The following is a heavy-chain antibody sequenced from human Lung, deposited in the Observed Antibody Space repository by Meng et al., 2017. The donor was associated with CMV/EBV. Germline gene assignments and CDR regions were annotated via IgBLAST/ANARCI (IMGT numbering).Heavy chain of an antibody. J-gene: IGHJ4*02. CDR1: RFTFSNHA. CDR3: ARYHTKNTRMVVVMDY. CDR2: ISGSGYDT. Sequence: GGSLRLXCTASRFTFSNHAMNWVRQAPGKGLEWVSSISGSGYDTYYADSVQGRFTISRDNSENTLYLQMNSLRAEDTAVYFCARYHTKNTRMVVVMDYWGQGXLVTVSS. D-gene: IGHD2-15*01. V-gene: IGHV3-23*01.